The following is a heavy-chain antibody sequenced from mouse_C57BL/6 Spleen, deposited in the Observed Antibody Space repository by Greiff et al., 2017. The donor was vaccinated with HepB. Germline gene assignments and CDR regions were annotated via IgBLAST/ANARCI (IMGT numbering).Heavy chain of an antibody. CDR3: TGGYSSWFAY. CDR1: GYTFTDYE. CDR2: IDPETGGT. Sequence: VQLQQSGAELVRPGASVTLSCKASGYTFTDYEMHWVKQTPVHGLEWIGAIDPETGGTAYNQKFKGKAILTADKSSSTAYMELRSLTSEDSAVYYCTGGYSSWFAYWGQGTLVTVSA. J-gene: IGHJ3*01. V-gene: IGHV1-15*01. D-gene: IGHD2-3*01.